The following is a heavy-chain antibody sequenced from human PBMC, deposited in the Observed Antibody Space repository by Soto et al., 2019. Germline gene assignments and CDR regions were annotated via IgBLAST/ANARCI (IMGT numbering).Heavy chain of an antibody. CDR1: GFTFSNYA. J-gene: IGHJ4*02. CDR2: ISGSGGST. V-gene: IGHV3-23*01. D-gene: IGHD6-13*01. Sequence: EVQLLESGGGLVQPGGSLRLSCAASGFTFSNYAVTWVRQAPGKGLEWVSTISGSGGSTYYADSVKGRFTISRDNAKNTRYRQMNSVRAEDTAVYYCAKDHVSSWYEIAYWGQGTLVTVSS. CDR3: AKDHVSSWYEIAY.